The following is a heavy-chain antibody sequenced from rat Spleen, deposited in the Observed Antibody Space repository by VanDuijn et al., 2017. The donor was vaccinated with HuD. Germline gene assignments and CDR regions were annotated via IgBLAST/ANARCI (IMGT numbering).Heavy chain of an antibody. CDR2: INYDGSSI. Sequence: EVQLVESGGGLVQPGRSMKLSCAASGFTFSDYDMSWVRQAPRKSLEWVATINYDGSSIYYRDTVKGRFTISRDNAKSTLYLQMDSLRSEDTATYYCARRYNYVEDYVMDAWGQGASVTVSS. CDR3: ARRYNYVEDYVMDA. V-gene: IGHV5-7*01. CDR1: GFTFSDYD. J-gene: IGHJ4*01. D-gene: IGHD1-5*01.